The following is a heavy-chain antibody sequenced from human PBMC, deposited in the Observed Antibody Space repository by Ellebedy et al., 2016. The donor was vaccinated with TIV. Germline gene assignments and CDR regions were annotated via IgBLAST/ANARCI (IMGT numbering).Heavy chain of an antibody. D-gene: IGHD2-15*01. CDR2: VFSSGYT. V-gene: IGHV4-59*01. J-gene: IGHJ6*03. Sequence: MPSETLSLTCSVSGGSIGRYFWTWIRQSPEKGLEWIGYVFSSGYTNYNPSLESRVTISIDTSKGQFSLRLTSVTAADTAVYYCARRLRVLLRTDYFFYMDVWGKGTTAIVSS. CDR1: GGSIGRYF. CDR3: ARRLRVLLRTDYFFYMDV.